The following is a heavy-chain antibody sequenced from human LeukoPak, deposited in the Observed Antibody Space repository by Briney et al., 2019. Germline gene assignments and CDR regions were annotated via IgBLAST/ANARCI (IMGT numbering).Heavy chain of an antibody. V-gene: IGHV3-74*01. CDR3: ARDESDFWSGYSDFA. CDR2: INSDGSST. J-gene: IGHJ4*02. D-gene: IGHD3-3*01. Sequence: PGGSLRLSCAASGFTFSSYWMHWVRQAPGKGLVWVSRINSDGSSTSYADSVKGRFTISRDNAKNTLYLQMNSLRAEDTAVYYCARDESDFWSGYSDFAWGKGTLVTVSS. CDR1: GFTFSSYW.